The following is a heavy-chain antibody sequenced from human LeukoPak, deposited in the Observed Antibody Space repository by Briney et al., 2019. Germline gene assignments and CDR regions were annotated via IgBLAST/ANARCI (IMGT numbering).Heavy chain of an antibody. CDR2: IYWDDDK. CDR1: GFSLSTSGVG. J-gene: IGHJ5*02. V-gene: IGHV2-5*02. CDR3: ARGYCSGGSCYMAPNWFDP. Sequence: SGPTLVKPTQTLTLTCTFSGFSLSTSGVGVGWIRQPPGKALEWLALIYWDDDKRYSPSLKSRLTIIKDTSKNQVVLTMTNMDPVDTATYYCARGYCSGGSCYMAPNWFDPWGQGTLVTVSS. D-gene: IGHD2-15*01.